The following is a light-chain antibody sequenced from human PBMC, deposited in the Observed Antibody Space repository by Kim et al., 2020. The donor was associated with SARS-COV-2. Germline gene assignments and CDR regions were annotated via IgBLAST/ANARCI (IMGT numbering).Light chain of an antibody. J-gene: IGLJ2*01. V-gene: IGLV2-14*03. CDR2: DVS. CDR3: SSYTSSSTVV. CDR1: SSDVGGYNY. Sequence: QSALTQPASVSGSPGQSITISCTRTSSDVGGYNYVSWYQQHPDKAPKLMIYDVSNRPSGVSNRFSGSKSGNTASLTISGLQAEDEADYYCSSYTSSSTVVFGGGTQLTVL.